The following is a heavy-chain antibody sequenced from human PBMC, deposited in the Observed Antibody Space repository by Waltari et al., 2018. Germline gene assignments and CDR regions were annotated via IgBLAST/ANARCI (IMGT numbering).Heavy chain of an antibody. J-gene: IGHJ4*02. V-gene: IGHV3-74*01. CDR1: FSNSW. D-gene: IGHD3-22*01. Sequence: FSNSWVHWVRQAPGKGLEWLSRINSDGSTTNYADSVKGRFTISRDNAKNTLYLEMNSLRAEDTAVYYCARAGYYRFDYWGQGTLVTVSS. CDR3: ARAGYYRFDY. CDR2: INSDGSTT.